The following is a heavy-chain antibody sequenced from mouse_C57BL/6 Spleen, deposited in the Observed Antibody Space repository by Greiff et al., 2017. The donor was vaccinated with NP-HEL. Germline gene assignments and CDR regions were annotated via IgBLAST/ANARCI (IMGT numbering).Heavy chain of an antibody. V-gene: IGHV5-6*01. Sequence: EVQLVESGGDLVKPGGSLKLSCAASGFTFSSYGMSWVRQTPDKRLEWVATISSGGSYTYYPDSVKGRLTISRDNAKNTLYLQMSSLKSEDTAMYYCARHVTASFFDYWGQGTTLTVSS. CDR3: ARHVTASFFDY. D-gene: IGHD3-2*01. J-gene: IGHJ2*01. CDR1: GFTFSSYG. CDR2: ISSGGSYT.